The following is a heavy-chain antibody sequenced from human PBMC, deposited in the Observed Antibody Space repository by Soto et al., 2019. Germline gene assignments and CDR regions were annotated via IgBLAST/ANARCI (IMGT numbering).Heavy chain of an antibody. J-gene: IGHJ3*02. CDR2: MNSDGSST. CDR3: ARGTSSVRTHAFDI. V-gene: IGHV3-74*01. CDR1: GFTFSSYW. Sequence: GGSLRLSCAASGFTFSSYWMHWVRQAPGKGLVWVSRMNSDGSSTSYADSVKGRFTISRDNAKNTLYLQMNSLRAEDTAVYYSARGTSSVRTHAFDIWGQGTMVTL. D-gene: IGHD2-2*01.